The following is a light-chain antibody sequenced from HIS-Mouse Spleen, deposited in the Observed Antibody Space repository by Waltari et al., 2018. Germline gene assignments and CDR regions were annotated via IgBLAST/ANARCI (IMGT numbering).Light chain of an antibody. CDR1: SSNIGSNY. CDR2: RNN. V-gene: IGLV1-47*01. J-gene: IGLJ3*02. Sequence: QSVLTQPPSASGTPGQRVTISCSGSSSNIGSNYVYWYQQHPGTAPKLLIYRNNQRPSGVPDRFSGSKSGTSPSLAISGLRSEDEADYYCAAWDDSLSGPWVFGGGTKLTVL. CDR3: AAWDDSLSGPWV.